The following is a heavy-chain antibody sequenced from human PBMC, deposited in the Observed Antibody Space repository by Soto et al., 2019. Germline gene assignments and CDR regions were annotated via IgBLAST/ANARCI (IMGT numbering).Heavy chain of an antibody. CDR2: IIPIFGTA. CDR1: GGTFSSHA. D-gene: IGHD3-10*01. J-gene: IGHJ6*02. Sequence: GASVKVSCKASGGTFSSHAISWVRQAPGQGLEWMGGIIPIFGTANYAQKFQGRVTITADESTSTAYMELSSLRSEDTAVYYCARDRVPPGVRGVILYYYYGMDVWGQGTTVTVSS. V-gene: IGHV1-69*13. CDR3: ARDRVPPGVRGVILYYYYGMDV.